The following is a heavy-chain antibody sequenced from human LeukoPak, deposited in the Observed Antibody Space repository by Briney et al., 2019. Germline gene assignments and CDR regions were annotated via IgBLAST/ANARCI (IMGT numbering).Heavy chain of an antibody. D-gene: IGHD3-3*01. CDR1: GYTFTDYT. CDR2: INANTGNP. J-gene: IGHJ6*02. V-gene: IGHV7-4-1*02. Sequence: ASVKVSCKTSGYTFTDYTIDWVRQAPGQGLEWMGWINANTGNPTYAQGFTGRFVFSLDTSVSTAYLQISSLKAEDTAVYYCARSFGVVINYYYYYGMDVWGQGTTVTVSS. CDR3: ARSFGVVINYYYYYGMDV.